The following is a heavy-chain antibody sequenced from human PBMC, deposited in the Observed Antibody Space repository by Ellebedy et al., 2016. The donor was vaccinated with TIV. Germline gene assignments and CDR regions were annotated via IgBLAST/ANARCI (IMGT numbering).Heavy chain of an antibody. CDR2: ISYDGSNK. D-gene: IGHD6-19*01. CDR1: GFTFSSYG. Sequence: GESLKISCAASGFTFSSYGMHWVRQAPGKGLEWVAVISYDGSNKYYADSVKGRFTISRDNSKNTLYLQMNSLRAGDTAVYYCAKVPQQWLPDYWGQGTLVTVSS. CDR3: AKVPQQWLPDY. J-gene: IGHJ4*02. V-gene: IGHV3-30*18.